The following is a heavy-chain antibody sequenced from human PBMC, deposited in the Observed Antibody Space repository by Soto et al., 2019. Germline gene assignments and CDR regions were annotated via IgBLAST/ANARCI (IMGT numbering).Heavy chain of an antibody. J-gene: IGHJ4*02. Sequence: ASVKVSCKASGYTFTSYDMHWVRQAPGQRLEWMGWINAGNGSTSYAQKFQGRVTMTRDTSTSTVYMELSSLRSEDTAVYYCARVYCSGGSCYSIDYWGQGTLVTVSS. CDR2: INAGNGST. D-gene: IGHD2-15*01. V-gene: IGHV1-3*01. CDR1: GYTFTSYD. CDR3: ARVYCSGGSCYSIDY.